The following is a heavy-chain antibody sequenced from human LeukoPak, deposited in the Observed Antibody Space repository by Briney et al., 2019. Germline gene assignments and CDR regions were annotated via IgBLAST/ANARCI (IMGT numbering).Heavy chain of an antibody. Sequence: PSETLSLTCAVYGGSFSGYYWSWIRQPPGKGLEWIGEINHSGSTNYNPSLKSRVTISVDTSKNQFSLKLNSVTPEDTAVYYCASSLVGGEQQLGWFDPWGQGTLVTVSS. J-gene: IGHJ5*02. V-gene: IGHV4-34*01. CDR3: ASSLVGGEQQLGWFDP. CDR1: GGSFSGYY. D-gene: IGHD6-13*01. CDR2: INHSGST.